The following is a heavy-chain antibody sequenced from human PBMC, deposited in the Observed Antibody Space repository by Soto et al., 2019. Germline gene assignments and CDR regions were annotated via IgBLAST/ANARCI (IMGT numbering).Heavy chain of an antibody. CDR2: IYYSGST. Sequence: SETLSLTCTVSGGSISSGDYYWSWIRQPPGKGLEWIGYIYYSGSTYYNPSLKSRVTISVDTSKNQFSLKLSSVTAADTAVYYCARVPYDGSGALDYWGQGTLVTVSS. CDR1: GGSISSGDYY. J-gene: IGHJ4*02. D-gene: IGHD3-22*01. V-gene: IGHV4-30-4*01. CDR3: ARVPYDGSGALDY.